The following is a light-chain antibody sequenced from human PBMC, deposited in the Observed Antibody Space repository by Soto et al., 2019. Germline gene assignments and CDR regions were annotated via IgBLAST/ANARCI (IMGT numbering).Light chain of an antibody. CDR2: GAS. V-gene: IGKV1D-12*01. Sequence: DIQMNQSPSSVSASVGDRVTITCRASQDISTWLAWYQQKPGKAPKLLVYGASSLEGGDPSRFSGSGSGTDFTLTISSLQPEDFASYYCQQADSFPITFGQGTLLEIK. CDR3: QQADSFPIT. J-gene: IGKJ5*01. CDR1: QDISTW.